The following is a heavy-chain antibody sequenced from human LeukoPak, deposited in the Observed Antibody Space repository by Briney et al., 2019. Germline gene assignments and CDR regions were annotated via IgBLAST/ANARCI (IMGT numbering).Heavy chain of an antibody. D-gene: IGHD3-10*01. CDR2: ISSSGSTI. J-gene: IGHJ4*02. Sequence: GGSLRLSCAGSGFTFSTYEMNWVRQAPGKGPEWVSYISSSGSTIYYADSVKGRFTVSRDNAKNSLYLQMNSLRVEDTAVYYCARDSPILRGVTGYRGQGTLVIVSS. CDR1: GFTFSTYE. CDR3: ARDSPILRGVTGY. V-gene: IGHV3-48*03.